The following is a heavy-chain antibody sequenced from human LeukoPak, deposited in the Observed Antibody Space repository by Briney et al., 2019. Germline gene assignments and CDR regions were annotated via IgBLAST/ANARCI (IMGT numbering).Heavy chain of an antibody. V-gene: IGHV1-8*01. CDR3: ARGDPGVVVAAEGENWFDP. CDR2: MNRNSGNT. D-gene: IGHD2-15*01. Sequence: ASVKVSCKASGYTFTSYDINWARQATGQGLEWMGWMNRNSGNTGYAQKFQGRVTMTRNTSISTAYMELSSLRSEDTAVYYCARGDPGVVVAAEGENWFDPWGQGTLVTVSS. J-gene: IGHJ5*02. CDR1: GYTFTSYD.